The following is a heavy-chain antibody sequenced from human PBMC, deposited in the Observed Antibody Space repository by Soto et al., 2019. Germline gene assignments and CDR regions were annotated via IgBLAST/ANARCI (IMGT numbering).Heavy chain of an antibody. V-gene: IGHV4-59*01. CDR2: IYYSGST. Sequence: SETLSLTCTGSGGSISSYYWSWIRHPPGKGLEWIGYIYYSGSTNYNPSLKSRVTISVDTSKNQFSLKLSSVTAADTAVYYCARVGGVANSDSYYYYMVAWRKATPVTVSS. D-gene: IGHD3-16*01. CDR3: ARVGGVANSDSYYYYMVA. J-gene: IGHJ6*03. CDR1: GGSISSYY.